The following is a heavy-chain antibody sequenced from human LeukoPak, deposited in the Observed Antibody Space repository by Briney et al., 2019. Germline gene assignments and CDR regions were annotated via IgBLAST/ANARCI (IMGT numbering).Heavy chain of an antibody. V-gene: IGHV4-38-2*02. CDR2: IYNSGST. Sequence: SETLSLTCTVSGYSISSGYYWGWIRQPPGKGLEWIGSIYNSGSTYYNPSLKSRVTISVDTSKNQFSLKLSSVTAADTAVYYCASNSFDYYGSGSDSVDYWGQGTLVTVSS. D-gene: IGHD3-10*01. J-gene: IGHJ4*02. CDR1: GYSISSGYY. CDR3: ASNSFDYYGSGSDSVDY.